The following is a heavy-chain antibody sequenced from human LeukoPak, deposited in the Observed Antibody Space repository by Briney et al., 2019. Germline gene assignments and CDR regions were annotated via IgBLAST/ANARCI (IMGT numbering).Heavy chain of an antibody. CDR2: ISHTGTI. V-gene: IGHV4-34*01. Sequence: PSETLSLTCAVYGGSFSGHSWSWIRQAPGKGLEWIGEISHTGTINYNPSLKSRVTISADTSKNQFSLKLSSVTAADTAVYYCARVTVTRWFDPWGQGTLVTVSS. J-gene: IGHJ5*02. CDR3: ARVTVTRWFDP. CDR1: GGSFSGHS. D-gene: IGHD4-17*01.